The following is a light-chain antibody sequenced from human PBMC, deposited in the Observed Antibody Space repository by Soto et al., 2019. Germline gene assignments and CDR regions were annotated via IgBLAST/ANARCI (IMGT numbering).Light chain of an antibody. CDR3: QSYDSSLSEV. CDR1: SSNIGAGYD. V-gene: IGLV1-40*01. Sequence: QSALTQPPSVSGAPGQRVTISCTGTSSNIGAGYDVHWYQQLPGTAPKLLIYVNNNRPSGVPDRFSGSKSGTSASLAITGLHAEDEADYYCQSYDSSLSEVSGTGTKVTVL. J-gene: IGLJ1*01. CDR2: VNN.